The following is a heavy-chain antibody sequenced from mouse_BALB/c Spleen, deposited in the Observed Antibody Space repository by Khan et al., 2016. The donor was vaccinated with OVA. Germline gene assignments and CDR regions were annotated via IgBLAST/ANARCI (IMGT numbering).Heavy chain of an antibody. V-gene: IGHV5-6-5*01. CDR1: GFTFSSYA. CDR2: ISSGGNT. Sequence: EVMLVESGGGLVKPGGSLKLSCAASGFTFSSYAVSWVRQTPEKRLEWVASISSGGNTYYPDSVKGRFTISRDDARNILYLQMSSLRSEDTAMYYCTRFVDYWGQGTSVTVSS. CDR3: TRFVDY. J-gene: IGHJ4*01.